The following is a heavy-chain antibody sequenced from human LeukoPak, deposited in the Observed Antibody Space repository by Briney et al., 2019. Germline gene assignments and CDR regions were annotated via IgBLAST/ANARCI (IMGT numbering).Heavy chain of an antibody. J-gene: IGHJ4*02. V-gene: IGHV3-74*01. CDR2: INSDGSST. CDR1: GFTFSNYA. D-gene: IGHD5-24*01. Sequence: GGSLRLSCAASGFTFSNYAMSWVRQAPGKGLVWVSRINSDGSSTSYADSVKGRFTISRDNAKNTLYLQMNSLRAEDTAVYYCARGGYNPDYWGQGTLVTVSS. CDR3: ARGGYNPDY.